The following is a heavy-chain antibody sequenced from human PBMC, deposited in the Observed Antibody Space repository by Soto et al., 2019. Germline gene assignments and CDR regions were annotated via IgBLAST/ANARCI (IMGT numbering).Heavy chain of an antibody. V-gene: IGHV4-59*01. J-gene: IGHJ3*02. CDR1: GGSISSYY. CDR3: ARAERFGELGHAFDI. Sequence: QVQLQESGPGLVKPSETLSLTCTVSGGSISSYYWSWIRQPPGKGLEWIGYIYYSGSTNYNPSLKSRVTISVDTSKNQFSLKLSSVTAADTAVYYCARAERFGELGHAFDIWGQGTMVTVSS. CDR2: IYYSGST. D-gene: IGHD3-10*01.